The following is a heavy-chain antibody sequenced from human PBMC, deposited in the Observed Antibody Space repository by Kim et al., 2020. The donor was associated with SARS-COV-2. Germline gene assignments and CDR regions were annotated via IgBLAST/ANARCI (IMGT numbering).Heavy chain of an antibody. CDR3: ARMGNSRAGTEKEQSSSWYAGAYNWFDP. CDR2: IYYSGST. CDR1: GGSISSSSYY. Sequence: SETLSLTCTVSGGSISSSSYYWGWIRQPPGKGLEWIGSIYYSGSTYYNPSLKSRVTISVDTSKNQFSLKLSSVTAADTAVYYCARMGNSRAGTEKEQSSSWYAGAYNWFDPWGQGTLVTVSS. V-gene: IGHV4-39*01. J-gene: IGHJ5*02. D-gene: IGHD6-13*01.